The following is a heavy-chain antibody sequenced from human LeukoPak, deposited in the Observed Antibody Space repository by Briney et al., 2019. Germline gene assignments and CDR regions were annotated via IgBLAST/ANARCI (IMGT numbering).Heavy chain of an antibody. CDR3: ARGGDSSSWYGDY. CDR1: GYTFTGYY. J-gene: IGHJ4*02. Sequence: GASVKVSCKASGYTFTGYYMHWVRQAPGQGLEWMGRINPNSGGTNYAQKFQGRVTMTRDTSTSTVYMELSSLRSEDTAVYYCARGGDSSSWYGDYWGQGTLVTVSS. V-gene: IGHV1-2*06. D-gene: IGHD6-13*01. CDR2: INPNSGGT.